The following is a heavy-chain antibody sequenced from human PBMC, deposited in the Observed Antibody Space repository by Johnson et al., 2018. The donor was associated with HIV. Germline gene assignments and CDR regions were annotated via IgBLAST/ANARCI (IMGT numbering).Heavy chain of an antibody. V-gene: IGHV3-15*01. J-gene: IGHJ3*01. CDR2: LTTKTDGGTT. CDR1: GFIFSNAW. CDR3: TPTVAGGAS. Sequence: VQLVESGGGLVKPGGSLRLSCAASGFIFSNAWMSWVRQAPGKGLEWVGRLTTKTDGGTTDYATPVKGRFTISRYDSKTTLYLPMNSLKTEDTAVYYCTPTVAGGASWGQGTMVTVSS. D-gene: IGHD6-19*01.